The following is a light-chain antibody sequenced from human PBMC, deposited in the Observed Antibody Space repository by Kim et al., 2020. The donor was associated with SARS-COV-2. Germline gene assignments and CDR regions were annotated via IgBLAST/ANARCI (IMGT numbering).Light chain of an antibody. CDR1: QSVGNN. V-gene: IGKV3-15*01. J-gene: IGKJ2*01. Sequence: VSPGETATIAGRASQSVGNNVAWYQQKLGQAPRLLIYGASTRATDIPPRFSGAGSETEFTLTITSLQSEDFAVYFCQHYDNWPPYTFGQGTKLEI. CDR3: QHYDNWPPYT. CDR2: GAS.